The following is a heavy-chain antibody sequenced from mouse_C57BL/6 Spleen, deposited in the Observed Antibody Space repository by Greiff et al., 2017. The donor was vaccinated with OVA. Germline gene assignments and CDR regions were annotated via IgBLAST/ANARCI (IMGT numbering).Heavy chain of an antibody. J-gene: IGHJ3*01. Sequence: VQLQQSGAELVKPGASVKLSCKASGYNFTEYTIHWVKQRSGQGLEWIGWFYPGSGSIKYNEKFKDKATLTADKSSSTVYMELSRLTSEDAAVYFCARHEEERNYYGSSYGWFAYWGQGTLVTVSA. CDR2: FYPGSGSI. CDR1: GYNFTEYT. V-gene: IGHV1-62-2*01. D-gene: IGHD1-1*01. CDR3: ARHEEERNYYGSSYGWFAY.